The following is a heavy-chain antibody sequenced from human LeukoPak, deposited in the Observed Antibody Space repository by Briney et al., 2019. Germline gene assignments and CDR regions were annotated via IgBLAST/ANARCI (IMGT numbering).Heavy chain of an antibody. V-gene: IGHV1-46*01. CDR3: ARTRYCSSTSCPDFDY. Sequence: ASVKVSCKASGYPFTSYYMHWVRQAPGQGLEWMGIINPSGGSTSYAQKFQGRVTMTRDTSTSTVYMELSSLRSDDTAVYYCARTRYCSSTSCPDFDYWGQGTLVTVSS. CDR1: GYPFTSYY. D-gene: IGHD2-2*01. J-gene: IGHJ4*02. CDR2: INPSGGST.